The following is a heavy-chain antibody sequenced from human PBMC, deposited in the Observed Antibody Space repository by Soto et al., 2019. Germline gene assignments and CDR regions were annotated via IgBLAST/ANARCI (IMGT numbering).Heavy chain of an antibody. D-gene: IGHD1-26*01. J-gene: IGHJ4*02. CDR2: INSDGSST. CDR3: APVWDIVRAAPFDY. Sequence: EVQLVESGGGLVQPGGSLRLSCAASGFTFSSYWMHWVRQAPGKGLVWVSRINSDGSSTSYADSVKGRFTISRDNAKNTLYLQMNSLRAEDTAVYYCAPVWDIVRAAPFDYWGQGTLVTVSS. CDR1: GFTFSSYW. V-gene: IGHV3-74*01.